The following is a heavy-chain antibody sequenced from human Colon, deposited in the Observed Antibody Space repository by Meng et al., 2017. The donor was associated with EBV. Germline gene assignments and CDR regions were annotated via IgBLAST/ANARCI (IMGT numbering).Heavy chain of an antibody. Sequence: QGQLQGSGPGLVQPSQTLSLTCTGSGGSISSGDYYWSWIRQPPGKGLEWIGYIYYSGSTYSNASLKSRVTISIDRSKNQFSLKLSSVTAADTAVYYCARDRKHYGERGWFDPWGQGTLVTVSS. D-gene: IGHD4-17*01. CDR2: IYYSGST. J-gene: IGHJ5*02. CDR3: ARDRKHYGERGWFDP. V-gene: IGHV4-30-4*01. CDR1: GGSISSGDYY.